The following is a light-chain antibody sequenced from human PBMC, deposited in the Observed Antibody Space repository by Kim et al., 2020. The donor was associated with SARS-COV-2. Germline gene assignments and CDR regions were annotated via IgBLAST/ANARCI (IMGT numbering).Light chain of an antibody. V-gene: IGLV3-1*01. CDR3: QAWDSSTDVV. CDR1: EMGNTF. Sequence: VHPGQTASITSSGDEMGNTFACLDQQKPVQSPVMVIYKDNKRPSGIPERFSGSNSGNTATLTISGTQAMDEADYYCQAWDSSTDVVFGGGTQLTVL. J-gene: IGLJ2*01. CDR2: KDN.